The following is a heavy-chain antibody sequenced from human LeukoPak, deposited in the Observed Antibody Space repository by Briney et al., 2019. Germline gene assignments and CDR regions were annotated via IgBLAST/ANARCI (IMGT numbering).Heavy chain of an antibody. D-gene: IGHD2-15*01. CDR3: ARDASERCQDTICSRYNWFDT. CDR1: GFSFSAYG. CDR2: IWYDGSNK. V-gene: IGHV3-30*02. Sequence: GGSLRLSCAASGFSFSAYGMHWVRQAPGKGLEWVAYIWYDGSNKDYANSVKGRFTISRDTSKSTVYLQMNSLRPEDTAVYYCARDASERCQDTICSRYNWFDTWGQGTLCTVSS. J-gene: IGHJ5*02.